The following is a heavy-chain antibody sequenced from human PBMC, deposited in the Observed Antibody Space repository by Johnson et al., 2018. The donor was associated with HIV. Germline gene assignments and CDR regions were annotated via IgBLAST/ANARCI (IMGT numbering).Heavy chain of an antibody. CDR1: GFTFSSYA. V-gene: IGHV3-30-3*01. Sequence: QVQLVESGGGVVQPGRSLRLSCAASGFTFSSYAMHWVRQAPGKGLEWVAVISYDGSNKYYADSVKGRFTISRDNSKNTLYLQMNSLRAEDTAVYYCATGYCRGGSCPRDAFDIWGQGTMVTVSS. J-gene: IGHJ3*02. CDR2: ISYDGSNK. CDR3: ATGYCRGGSCPRDAFDI. D-gene: IGHD2-15*01.